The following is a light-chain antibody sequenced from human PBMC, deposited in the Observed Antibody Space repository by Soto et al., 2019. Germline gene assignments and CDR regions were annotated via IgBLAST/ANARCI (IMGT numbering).Light chain of an antibody. CDR3: QQYYSTPLA. Sequence: DLVVTQSPDSLAVSLGERATINCKSSQSVLYTSNNKNYLAWYQQKPGQPPKLLIYWASTRESGVPDRFSGSGSETDFTLTISSLQAEDVALYYCQQYYSTPLAFGQGTKVDIK. J-gene: IGKJ1*01. CDR2: WAS. V-gene: IGKV4-1*01. CDR1: QSVLYTSNNKNY.